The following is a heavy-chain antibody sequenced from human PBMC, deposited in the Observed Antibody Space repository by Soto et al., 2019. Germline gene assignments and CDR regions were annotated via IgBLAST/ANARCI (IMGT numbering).Heavy chain of an antibody. CDR2: IKSKTDDGTT. CDR1: DFTFNNAW. V-gene: IGHV3-15*07. Sequence: GGSLRLSCAASDFTFNNAWMNWVRQAPGKGLEWVGRIKSKTDDGTTDYAAPAKGRFTISRDDSKNTLYLQMNRLKTEDTAVYYCTTVPYYYGMDVWGQGTTVTVSS. CDR3: TTVPYYYGMDV. J-gene: IGHJ6*02.